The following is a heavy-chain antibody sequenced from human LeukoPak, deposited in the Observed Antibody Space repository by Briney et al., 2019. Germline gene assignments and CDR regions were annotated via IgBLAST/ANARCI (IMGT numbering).Heavy chain of an antibody. CDR3: AKRELDALDI. CDR1: GFTFSSYA. D-gene: IGHD1-26*01. V-gene: IGHV3-23*01. Sequence: QPGGSLRLSCAASGFTFSSYAMGWVRQAPGKGLEWVSAISGSGGSTYCADSVKGRFTIFRDNSKNTLFLQMNSLRAEDTAVYYCAKRELDALDIWGQGTMVTVSS. J-gene: IGHJ3*02. CDR2: ISGSGGST.